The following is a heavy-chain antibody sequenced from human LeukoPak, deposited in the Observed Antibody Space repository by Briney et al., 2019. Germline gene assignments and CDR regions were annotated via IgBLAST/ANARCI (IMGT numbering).Heavy chain of an antibody. CDR1: GFTFSSYW. V-gene: IGHV3-7*01. CDR3: ARDRGYDFWSGYYEGGYFDY. Sequence: PGGSLRLSCAASGFTFSSYWMSWVRQAPGKGLEWVANIKQDGSEKYYVDSVKGRFTISRDNAKNTLYLQMNSLRAEDTAVYYCARDRGYDFWSGYYEGGYFDYWGQGTLVTVSS. J-gene: IGHJ4*02. D-gene: IGHD3-3*01. CDR2: IKQDGSEK.